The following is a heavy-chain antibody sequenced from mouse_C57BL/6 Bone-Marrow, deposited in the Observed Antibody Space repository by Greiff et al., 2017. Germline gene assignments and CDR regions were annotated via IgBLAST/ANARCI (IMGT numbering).Heavy chain of an antibody. CDR3: TRPDYSFYAMDY. D-gene: IGHD2-12*01. J-gene: IGHJ4*01. CDR2: ISSGGDYI. CDR1: GFTFSSYA. V-gene: IGHV5-9-1*02. Sequence: EVQVVESGEGLVKPGGSLKLSCAASGFTFSSYAMSWVRQTPEKRLEWVAYISSGGDYIYYADTVKGRFTISRDNARNTLYLQMSSLKSEDTAMYYCTRPDYSFYAMDYWGQGTSVTVSS.